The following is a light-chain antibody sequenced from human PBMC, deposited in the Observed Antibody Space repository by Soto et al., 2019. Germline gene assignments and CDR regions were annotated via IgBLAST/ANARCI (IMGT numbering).Light chain of an antibody. V-gene: IGLV3-21*04. CDR3: QVWDGSTHHLV. J-gene: IGLJ3*02. CDR2: YDV. Sequence: SYELTQPPSVSVAPGRTAIITCGGSKVGSKSVHWYQQKPGQAPVLVIYYDVDRPSGIPERFSGSNSGDTATLTIASVEAGDAADYYCQVWDGSTHHLVFGGGTQLTVL. CDR1: KVGSKS.